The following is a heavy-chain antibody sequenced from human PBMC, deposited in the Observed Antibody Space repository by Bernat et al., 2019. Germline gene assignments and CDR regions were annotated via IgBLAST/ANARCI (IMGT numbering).Heavy chain of an antibody. D-gene: IGHD5-12*01. Sequence: EVQLVESGGGLVQPGGSLRLSCAASGFIFRNYWMHWVRQAPGKGLVWVSRINSDGSSTSYADSREGRFTISRDTAGNTLYLQKNSLRAEDTAVYYCAGWSGYDYYNYYMDVWGKGTTVTVSS. V-gene: IGHV3-74*01. J-gene: IGHJ6*03. CDR1: GFIFRNYW. CDR3: AGWSGYDYYNYYMDV. CDR2: INSDGSST.